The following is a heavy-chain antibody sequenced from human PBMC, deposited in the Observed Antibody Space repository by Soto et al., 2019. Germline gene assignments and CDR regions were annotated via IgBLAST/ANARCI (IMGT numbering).Heavy chain of an antibody. CDR2: ISPYSGYT. Sequence: ASVKVSCKGFGYSFMKYGINWVRQAPGQGLEWVGSISPYSGYTHSAQKFHGRLTLTTDTAASTSYMELRILRSAEPALYYCAREASVLIPAAQPSRFDSWGQGTLVTVSS. J-gene: IGHJ4*02. V-gene: IGHV1-18*01. D-gene: IGHD2-2*01. CDR3: AREASVLIPAAQPSRFDS. CDR1: GYSFMKYG.